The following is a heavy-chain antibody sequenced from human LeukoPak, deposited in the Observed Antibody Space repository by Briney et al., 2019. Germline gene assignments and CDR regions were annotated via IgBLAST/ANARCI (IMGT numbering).Heavy chain of an antibody. Sequence: SVKVSCKASGGTFSSYAISWVRQAPGQGLEWMGGIIPIFGTANYAQKFQGRVTITADKSTSTAYMELSSLRSEDTAVYYCARDYSTAPPFRYFDYWGQGTLVTVSS. J-gene: IGHJ4*02. D-gene: IGHD2-15*01. CDR1: GGTFSSYA. V-gene: IGHV1-69*06. CDR3: ARDYSTAPPFRYFDY. CDR2: IIPIFGTA.